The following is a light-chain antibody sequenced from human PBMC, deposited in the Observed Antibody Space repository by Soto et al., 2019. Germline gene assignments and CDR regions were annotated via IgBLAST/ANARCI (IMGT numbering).Light chain of an antibody. CDR2: RSD. V-gene: IGLV1-47*01. CDR3: AVRDDSLSGHWV. Sequence: QSVLTQPPSASRTPGQRVTISCSGSSSNIGSNYVSWYQHLPGAAPKLLIYRSDQRPSGVPDRFSGSKSGTSASLAISGLRSEDEADYFCAVRDDSLSGHWVFGGGTKLTVL. CDR1: SSNIGSNY. J-gene: IGLJ3*02.